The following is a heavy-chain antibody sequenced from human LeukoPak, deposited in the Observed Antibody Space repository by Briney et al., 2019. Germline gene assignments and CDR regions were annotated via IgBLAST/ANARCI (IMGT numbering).Heavy chain of an antibody. CDR3: ARVPRGRDYVWGSYRNDAFDI. D-gene: IGHD3-16*02. Sequence: GASVNVSCKASGGTFSSYAISWVRQAPGQGLEWMGGIIPIFGTANYAQKFQGRVTITADESTSTAYMELSSLRSEDTAVYYCARVPRGRDYVWGSYRNDAFDIWGQGTMVTVSS. J-gene: IGHJ3*02. CDR1: GGTFSSYA. CDR2: IIPIFGTA. V-gene: IGHV1-69*13.